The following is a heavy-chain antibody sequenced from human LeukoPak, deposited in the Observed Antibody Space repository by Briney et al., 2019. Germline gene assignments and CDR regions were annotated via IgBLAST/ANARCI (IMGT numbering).Heavy chain of an antibody. D-gene: IGHD3-10*01. CDR2: IIPIFGTA. J-gene: IGHJ4*02. CDR3: ARDPSMIRGENTPYFDY. V-gene: IGHV1-69*13. Sequence: SVKVSCKASGGTFSSYAISWVRQAPGQGLEWMGGIIPIFGTANYAQKFQGRVTIIADESTSTAYMELKSLKSEDTAVYYCARDPSMIRGENTPYFDYWGQGTLVTVSS. CDR1: GGTFSSYA.